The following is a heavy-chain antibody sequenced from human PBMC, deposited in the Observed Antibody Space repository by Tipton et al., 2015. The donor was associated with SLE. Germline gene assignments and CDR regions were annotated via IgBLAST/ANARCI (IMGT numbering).Heavy chain of an antibody. CDR1: GFTLSSYW. CDR2: INSAGSST. V-gene: IGHV3-74*01. Sequence: SLRLSCAASGFTLSSYWMHWVRQAPGKGLVWVSRINSAGSSTDYADSGKGRFTISRDNAKNMVYLQMNSLRAEDTAVYYCARDKNTDLVHYMDVWGQGTTVTVSS. D-gene: IGHD5-18*01. J-gene: IGHJ6*03. CDR3: ARDKNTDLVHYMDV.